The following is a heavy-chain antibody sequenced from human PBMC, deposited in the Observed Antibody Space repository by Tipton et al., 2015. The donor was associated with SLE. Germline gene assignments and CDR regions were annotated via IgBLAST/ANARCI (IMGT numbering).Heavy chain of an antibody. CDR1: GYSFTTYW. D-gene: IGHD6-19*01. Sequence: QLVQSGAEVKKPGESLKISCQASGYSFTTYWIGWVRQMPGKGLEWMGIIYPGDSDIRYTPSFQGHVTISVDKSINTAYLQWSSLKTSDSAIYFCARRAVTGSHYFYYALDIWGQGTMVTVSS. CDR3: ARRAVTGSHYFYYALDI. CDR2: IYPGDSDI. V-gene: IGHV5-51*03. J-gene: IGHJ3*02.